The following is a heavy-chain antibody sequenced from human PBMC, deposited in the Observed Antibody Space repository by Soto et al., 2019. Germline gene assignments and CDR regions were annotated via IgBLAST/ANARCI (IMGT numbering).Heavy chain of an antibody. CDR1: GFTFSSYR. CDR2: TSSSSNYI. CDR3: ERDAEYGRYYYYGMDV. D-gene: IGHD4-17*01. Sequence: VLLVESGGGLVKPGGSLRLSCTASGFTFSSYRMSWIRQAPGKGLEWVSSTSSSSNYIYYADSVKGRFTISRDNAKNSQYLQMSSLRAEDTAVYYCERDAEYGRYYYYGMDVWGQGTAVTVSS. J-gene: IGHJ6*02. V-gene: IGHV3-21*01.